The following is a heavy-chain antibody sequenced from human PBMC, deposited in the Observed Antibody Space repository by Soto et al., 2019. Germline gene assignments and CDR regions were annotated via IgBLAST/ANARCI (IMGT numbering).Heavy chain of an antibody. Sequence: ASVKVSCKASGYTFTSHDINWVRQATGQGLEWMGWMNPNSGKTGYAQQFQGRVTMTRNTSTRIVYMELSSLRSEDTAVYYCARGVAYQESLDAFDIWGQGTMVTVSS. J-gene: IGHJ3*02. V-gene: IGHV1-8*01. CDR1: GYTFTSHD. D-gene: IGHD3-16*01. CDR2: MNPNSGKT. CDR3: ARGVAYQESLDAFDI.